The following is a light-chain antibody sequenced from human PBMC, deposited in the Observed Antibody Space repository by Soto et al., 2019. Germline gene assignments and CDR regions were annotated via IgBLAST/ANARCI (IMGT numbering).Light chain of an antibody. CDR2: AAS. CDR3: QQSYSNP. CDR1: QSISSY. J-gene: IGKJ3*01. V-gene: IGKV1-39*01. Sequence: DIQMTQSPSSLSASVGDRVTITCRASQSISSYLNWYQQKPGKAPKLLIYAASSMQSGVPSRFSGSGSGTYFTLTISSLQPEDFATYYCQQSYSNPFGPGTKVDIK.